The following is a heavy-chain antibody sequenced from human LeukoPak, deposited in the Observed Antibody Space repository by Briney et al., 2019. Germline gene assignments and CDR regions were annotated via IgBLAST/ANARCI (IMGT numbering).Heavy chain of an antibody. D-gene: IGHD2-2*01. J-gene: IGHJ5*02. Sequence: GGSLRLSCAAYGFTFSSYAMHWVSQAPGKGREWVAVISYDGSNKYYADSVKGRFTISRDNSKNTLYLQMNSLRAEDTAVYYCARAGCSSTSCYSEFDPWGQGTLVTVSS. CDR2: ISYDGSNK. V-gene: IGHV3-30*01. CDR3: ARAGCSSTSCYSEFDP. CDR1: GFTFSSYA.